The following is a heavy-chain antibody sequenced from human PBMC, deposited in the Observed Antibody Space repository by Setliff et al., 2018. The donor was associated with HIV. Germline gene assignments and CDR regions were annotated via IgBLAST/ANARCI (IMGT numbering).Heavy chain of an antibody. CDR3: GGNGYYSIDY. V-gene: IGHV4-59*12. J-gene: IGHJ4*02. Sequence: SETLSLTCKVSGAPISSYYWNWIRQPPGKGLEWIGYIYNSGYSNSKPSLKSRVTISLDTSKNQFSLKLSSVTAADTAVYYCGGNGYYSIDYWGQGTLVTVSS. D-gene: IGHD3-22*01. CDR1: GAPISSYY. CDR2: IYNSGYS.